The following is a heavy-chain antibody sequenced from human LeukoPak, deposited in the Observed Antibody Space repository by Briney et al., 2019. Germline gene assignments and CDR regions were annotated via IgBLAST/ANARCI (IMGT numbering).Heavy chain of an antibody. Sequence: GASVKVSCKASGGTFSSYAISWVRQAPGQGLEWMGGIIPIFGTANYAQKFQGRVTITADESTSTAYMELSSLRSEDTAVYYCARSPYYYDSSGYYSKTHDAFDIWGQGTMVTVSS. J-gene: IGHJ3*02. D-gene: IGHD3-22*01. CDR2: IIPIFGTA. V-gene: IGHV1-69*13. CDR3: ARSPYYYDSSGYYSKTHDAFDI. CDR1: GGTFSSYA.